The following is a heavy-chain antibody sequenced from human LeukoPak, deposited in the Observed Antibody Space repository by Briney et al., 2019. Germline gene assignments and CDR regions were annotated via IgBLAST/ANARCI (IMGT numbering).Heavy chain of an antibody. CDR3: AKGDGSGRFYWGHLEY. CDR2: ISDNGGRT. J-gene: IGHJ4*02. CDR1: GFTFSSYA. D-gene: IGHD3-10*01. V-gene: IGHV3-23*01. Sequence: GGSLRLSCTASGFTFSSYAMTWVRQVPGKGLEWVSGISDNGGRTYYGDSAKGRFTISRDNSKNTLFLQMNSLGPEDTAVYYCAKGDGSGRFYWGHLEYWGQGTLVTVSS.